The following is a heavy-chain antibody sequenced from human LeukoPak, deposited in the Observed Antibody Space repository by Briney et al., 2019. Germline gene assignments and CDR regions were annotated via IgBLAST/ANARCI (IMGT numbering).Heavy chain of an antibody. CDR2: INHNGNVN. CDR3: ARHYSISSGGDY. V-gene: IGHV3-7*03. Sequence: GGSLRLSCAASGFTFSSYWMNWARQAPGKGLEWVASINHNGNVNYYVDSVKGRFTISRDNAKNSLYLQMSNLRAEDTAVYFCARHYSISSGGDYWGQGTLVTVSS. CDR1: GFTFSSYW. D-gene: IGHD2-21*01. J-gene: IGHJ4*02.